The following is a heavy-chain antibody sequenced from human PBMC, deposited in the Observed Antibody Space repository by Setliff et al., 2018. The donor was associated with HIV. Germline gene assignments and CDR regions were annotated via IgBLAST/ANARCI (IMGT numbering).Heavy chain of an antibody. D-gene: IGHD6-19*01. Sequence: ASVKVSCKASGYTFTAYPMHWVRQVPGQSLEWMGWINSANHETILSQKFQDRIIITKDTSANAAYMELSSLTSEDTAVYYCARERTGGWLVGDYWGQGTLVTVSS. V-gene: IGHV1-3*01. J-gene: IGHJ4*02. CDR1: GYTFTAYP. CDR2: INSANHET. CDR3: ARERTGGWLVGDY.